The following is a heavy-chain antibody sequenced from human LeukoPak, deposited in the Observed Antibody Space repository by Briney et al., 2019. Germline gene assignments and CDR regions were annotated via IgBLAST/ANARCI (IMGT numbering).Heavy chain of an antibody. J-gene: IGHJ3*02. CDR1: GFTFSNYA. Sequence: GGSLRLSCEVSGFTFSNYAMNWVRQAPGKGLEWVSSISASAGSAVYGDSVKGRFTISRVNAENKLYLQMNRLRAEATAIYYCAKDQRSGEYDYGWGPFDIWGQGTMVTVSS. V-gene: IGHV3-23*01. CDR2: ISASAGSA. CDR3: AKDQRSGEYDYGWGPFDI. D-gene: IGHD3-10*01.